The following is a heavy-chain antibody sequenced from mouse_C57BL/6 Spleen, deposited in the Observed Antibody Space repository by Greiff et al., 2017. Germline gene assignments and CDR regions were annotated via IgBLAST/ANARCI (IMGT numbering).Heavy chain of an antibody. V-gene: IGHV1-82*01. CDR1: GYAFSSSW. Sequence: QVQLQQSGPELVKPGASVKISCKASGYAFSSSWMNWVKQRPGKGLEWIGRIYPGDGDTNYNGKFKGKATLTADKSSSTAYMQLSSLTSEDSAVYFCARCRITTVGYYFDYWGQGTTRTVSS. CDR2: IYPGDGDT. CDR3: ARCRITTVGYYFDY. J-gene: IGHJ2*01. D-gene: IGHD1-1*01.